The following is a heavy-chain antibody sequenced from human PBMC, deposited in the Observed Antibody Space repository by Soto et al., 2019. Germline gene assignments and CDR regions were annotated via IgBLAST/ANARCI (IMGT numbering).Heavy chain of an antibody. V-gene: IGHV1-18*01. D-gene: IGHD3-16*01. CDR3: ARDGALGENYYYYGMDV. CDR1: SETLYISG. J-gene: IGHJ6*02. Sequence: APVEVASASSSETLYISGITVGRKAPGQRLEWVGWISAYSGSTNYAQKLQGRVTMTTDTSTNTAYMELGSLRSDDTAVYYCARDGALGENYYYYGMDVWGQGTTVTVSS. CDR2: ISAYSGST.